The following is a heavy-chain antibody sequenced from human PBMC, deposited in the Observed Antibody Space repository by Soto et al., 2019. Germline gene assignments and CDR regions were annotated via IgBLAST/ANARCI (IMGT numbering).Heavy chain of an antibody. V-gene: IGHV1-18*01. CDR1: GFTITSSA. CDR3: ARNYDILTGYYYFDY. Sequence: GASVKVSCKASGFTITSSAVRWVRQARGQGLEWMGWIVAYNGNTNYAQKLQGRVTMTTDTSTSTAYMELRSLRSDDTAVYYCARNYDILTGYYYFDYWGQGTLVTVSS. J-gene: IGHJ4*02. CDR2: IVAYNGNT. D-gene: IGHD3-9*01.